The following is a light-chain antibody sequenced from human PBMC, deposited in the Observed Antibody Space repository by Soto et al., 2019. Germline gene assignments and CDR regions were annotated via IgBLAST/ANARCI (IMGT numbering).Light chain of an antibody. Sequence: SYELTQPPSESVAPGERARISCGGNNVGSRSVHWYQQKPGQAPFLVIYYDSDRPSGIPERFSGSNSGNTATLIISRVEAGDEADYYCQVWEATGDQVVFGGGTKLTVL. CDR1: NVGSRS. J-gene: IGLJ2*01. CDR2: YDS. V-gene: IGLV3-21*01. CDR3: QVWEATGDQVV.